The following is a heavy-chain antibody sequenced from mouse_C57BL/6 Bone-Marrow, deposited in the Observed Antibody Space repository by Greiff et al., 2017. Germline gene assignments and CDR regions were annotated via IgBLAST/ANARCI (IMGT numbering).Heavy chain of an antibody. J-gene: IGHJ3*01. CDR1: GYTFTSYG. D-gene: IGHD1-1*01. V-gene: IGHV1-81*01. Sequence: QVHVKQSGAELARPGASVKLSCKASGYTFTSYGISWVKQRTGQGLEWIGEIYPRSGNTYYNEKFKGKATLTADKSSSTAYMELRSLTSEDSAVYFCARYYYGSTPFAYWGQGSLVTVSA. CDR3: ARYYYGSTPFAY. CDR2: IYPRSGNT.